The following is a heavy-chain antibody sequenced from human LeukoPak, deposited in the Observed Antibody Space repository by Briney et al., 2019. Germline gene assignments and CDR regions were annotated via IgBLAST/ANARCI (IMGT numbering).Heavy chain of an antibody. V-gene: IGHV4-4*09. D-gene: IGHD3-22*01. CDR1: GGSISSYY. CDR3: ARLPYYDSSGYYCGVRAFDI. CDR2: IYTSGST. J-gene: IGHJ3*02. Sequence: SETLSLTCTVSGGSISSYYWSWIRQPPGKGLEWIGYIYTSGSTNYNPSLKSRVTISVDTSKNQFSLKLSSVTAADTAVYYCARLPYYDSSGYYCGVRAFDIWGQGTMVTVSS.